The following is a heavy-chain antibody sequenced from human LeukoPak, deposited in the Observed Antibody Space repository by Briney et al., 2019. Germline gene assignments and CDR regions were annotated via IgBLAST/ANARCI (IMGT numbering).Heavy chain of an antibody. CDR2: ISSSSSTI. J-gene: IGHJ4*02. CDR1: GFTFSSHS. Sequence: PGGSLRLSCAASGFTFSSHSMNWVRQAPGKGLEWVSYISSSSSTIYYADSVKGRFTISRDNAKNSLYLQMNSLKTEDTAVYYCTRPSDSSGYYARYWGQGTLVTVSS. CDR3: TRPSDSSGYYARY. V-gene: IGHV3-48*01. D-gene: IGHD3-22*01.